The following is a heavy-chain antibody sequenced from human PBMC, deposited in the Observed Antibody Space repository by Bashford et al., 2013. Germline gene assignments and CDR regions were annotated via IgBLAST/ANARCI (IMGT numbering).Heavy chain of an antibody. CDR2: IDYSGTSK. Sequence: GSLRLSCVVSGLTFSGYNMNWVRQAPGKGLEWISYIDYSGTSKDYADSVKGRFTISRDNAKNSLYLQLNSLRAEDTAVYYCAKDRDDYGDPDAFNIWAKGQVVTVSS. CDR3: AKDRDDYGDPDAFNI. CDR1: GLTFSGYN. V-gene: IGHV3-48*01. J-gene: IGHJ3*02. D-gene: IGHD4-17*01.